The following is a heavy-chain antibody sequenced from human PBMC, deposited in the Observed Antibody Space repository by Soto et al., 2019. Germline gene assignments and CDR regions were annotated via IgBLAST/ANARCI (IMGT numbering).Heavy chain of an antibody. CDR1: GGSFSGYY. CDR3: ARDQWGQAYCGGDCYGKELSYYYYGMDV. V-gene: IGHV4-34*01. D-gene: IGHD2-21*02. J-gene: IGHJ6*02. Sequence: PSETLSLTCAVYGGSFSGYYWSWIRQSPGKGLEWIGEINHGGNTNYILSLKSRVTISVDTSKNQFSLKLSSVTAADTAVYYCARDQWGQAYCGGDCYGKELSYYYYGMDVWGQGTTVTVSS. CDR2: INHGGNT.